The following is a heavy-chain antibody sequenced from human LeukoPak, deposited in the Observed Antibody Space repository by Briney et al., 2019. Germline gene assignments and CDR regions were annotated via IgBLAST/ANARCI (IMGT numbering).Heavy chain of an antibody. CDR3: AGKGLFGGFYTFDY. CDR2: IKQDGSEK. J-gene: IGHJ4*02. Sequence: PGGSLRLSWVLHGSPPTTIWIRCVRQAPGKGLEWVANIKQDGSEKYYVDSVKGRFTISRDKAKNSLYLQMNSLRAEDPAAYYCAGKGLFGGFYTFDYWGQGTLVTVSS. CDR1: GSPPTTIW. D-gene: IGHD3-3*01. V-gene: IGHV3-7*01.